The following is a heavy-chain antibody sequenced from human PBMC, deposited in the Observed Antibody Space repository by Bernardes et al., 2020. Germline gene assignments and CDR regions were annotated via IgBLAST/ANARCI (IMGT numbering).Heavy chain of an antibody. D-gene: IGHD4-4*01. J-gene: IGHJ4*02. Sequence: SETLSLTCTVSGGSLNSYYWSWIRQPPGKGLEWIGYISYSGSTNYNPSLKSRVTISIDTSKNQFSLKLNSVTAADTAVYYCARGGAINYLPVDYWGQGTLVTVSS. V-gene: IGHV4-59*01. CDR2: ISYSGST. CDR1: GGSLNSYY. CDR3: ARGGAINYLPVDY.